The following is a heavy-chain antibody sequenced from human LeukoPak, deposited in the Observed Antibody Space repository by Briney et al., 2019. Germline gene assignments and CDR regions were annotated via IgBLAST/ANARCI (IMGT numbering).Heavy chain of an antibody. CDR2: ISSNGGSA. J-gene: IGHJ3*02. V-gene: IGHV3-64*01. Sequence: GGSLRLSCAASGFTFSSYAMHWVRQAPGKGLEYVSAISSNGGSAYYANSVKGRFTISRDNSKNTLYLQMGSLRAEDMAVYYCARDRDSSGWDHSDIWGQGTMVTVSS. CDR3: ARDRDSSGWDHSDI. CDR1: GFTFSSYA. D-gene: IGHD6-19*01.